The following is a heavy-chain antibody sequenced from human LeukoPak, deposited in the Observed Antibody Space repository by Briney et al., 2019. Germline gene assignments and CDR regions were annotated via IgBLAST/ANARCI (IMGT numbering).Heavy chain of an antibody. D-gene: IGHD4-23*01. CDR2: IYNSGTT. CDR1: GFTVSSNS. V-gene: IGHV3-66*02. J-gene: IGHJ4*02. CDR3: ARGHYGGNSVFDY. Sequence: PGGSLRLSCVVSGFTVSSNSNSWVRQAPGKGLEWVSIIYNSGTTYYADSVKGRFTNSRDNSKNTLYLQMNSLRPEDTAVYYCARGHYGGNSVFDYWGQGTLVTVSS.